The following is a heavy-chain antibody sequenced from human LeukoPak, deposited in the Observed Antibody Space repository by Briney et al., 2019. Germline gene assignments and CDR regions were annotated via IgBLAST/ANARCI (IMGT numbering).Heavy chain of an antibody. CDR1: GGSISSYY. J-gene: IGHJ4*02. D-gene: IGHD6-19*01. Sequence: SETLSLTCTVSGGSISSYYWSWIRQPPGKGLEWIGYIYYSGSTNYNPSLKSRVTISVDTSKNQFSLKLSSVTAADTAVYYCARVPTLYSSASYWGQGTLVTVSS. CDR2: IYYSGST. V-gene: IGHV4-59*01. CDR3: ARVPTLYSSASY.